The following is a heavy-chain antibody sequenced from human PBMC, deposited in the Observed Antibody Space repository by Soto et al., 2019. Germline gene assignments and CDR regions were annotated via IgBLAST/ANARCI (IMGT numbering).Heavy chain of an antibody. V-gene: IGHV3-66*01. J-gene: IGHJ4*02. Sequence: PGGSLRLSCAASGLTVGSDHMTWVRQAPGKGLEWVSTIYSGGSTYYAGSVKDRFTISRDSSKNTLYLQMNGLGAEDTAVYYCARGQVKLDYWGQGILVTVSS. CDR2: IYSGGST. CDR1: GLTVGSDH. CDR3: ARGQVKLDY.